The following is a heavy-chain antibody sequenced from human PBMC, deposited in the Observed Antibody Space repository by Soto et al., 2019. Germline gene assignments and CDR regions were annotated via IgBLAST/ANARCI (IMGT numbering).Heavy chain of an antibody. CDR1: GYSFTSYW. Sequence: GESLKISCKGSGYSFTSYWIGWVRQMPGKGLEWMGIIYPGDSDTRYSPSFQGQVTISADKSISTAYLQWSSLKASDTAMYYCARNWQYYDSSGYYTNWFDPWGQGTLVTVSS. V-gene: IGHV5-51*01. D-gene: IGHD3-22*01. CDR3: ARNWQYYDSSGYYTNWFDP. J-gene: IGHJ5*02. CDR2: IYPGDSDT.